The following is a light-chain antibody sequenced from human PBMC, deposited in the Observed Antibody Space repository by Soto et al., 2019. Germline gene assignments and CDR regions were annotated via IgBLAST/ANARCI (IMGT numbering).Light chain of an antibody. V-gene: IGKV1-16*02. J-gene: IGKJ4*01. CDR3: QQYKDYPLT. CDR2: AAS. Sequence: DIQMTQSPSSLSASVGVRITITCRASQDIINRLVWFQQKPGKAPKSLIYAASNLQSGVPSKFSGSGSGTDFTLTICSLQPEDFATYYCQQYKDYPLTFGGGTRVEIK. CDR1: QDIINR.